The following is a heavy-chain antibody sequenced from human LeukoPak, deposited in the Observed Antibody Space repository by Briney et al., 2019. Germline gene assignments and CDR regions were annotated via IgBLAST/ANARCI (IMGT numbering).Heavy chain of an antibody. D-gene: IGHD6-19*01. CDR1: GFTFSSYS. CDR3: AREIAVAGTGYFDY. J-gene: IGHJ4*02. V-gene: IGHV3-21*01. CDR2: ISSSSSYI. Sequence: PGGSLRLSCAASGFTFSSYSMNWVRQAPGKGLEWVSSISSSSSYIYYADSVKGRFTISRDNAKNSLHLQMNSLRAEDTAVYYCAREIAVAGTGYFDYWGQGTLVTVSS.